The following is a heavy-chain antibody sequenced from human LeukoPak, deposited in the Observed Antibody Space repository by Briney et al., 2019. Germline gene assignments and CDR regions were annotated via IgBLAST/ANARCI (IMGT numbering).Heavy chain of an antibody. J-gene: IGHJ4*02. CDR1: GLTFTNYD. CDR2: VSYDGSNK. D-gene: IGHD1-26*01. Sequence: GRSLRLSCAASGLTFTNYDMHWVREAPGKGLEWVALVSYDGSNKYYADSVEGRFTISRDNSKNTLYLQMNSLRAEDTAVYYCAKDRSGSYGVRGYFDYWGQGNLVTVSS. CDR3: AKDRSGSYGVRGYFDY. V-gene: IGHV3-30*18.